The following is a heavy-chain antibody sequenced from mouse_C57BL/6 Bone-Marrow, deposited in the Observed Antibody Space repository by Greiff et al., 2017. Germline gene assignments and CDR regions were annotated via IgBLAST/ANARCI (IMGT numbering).Heavy chain of an antibody. CDR2: LYPGGGYT. V-gene: IGHV1-63*01. CDR1: GYTFTNYW. D-gene: IGHD1-1*01. CDR3: ARELFGYYGSSYGFAY. Sequence: QVQLQQSGAELVRPGTSVKMSCKASGYTFTNYWIGWAKQRPGHGLEWIGDLYPGGGYTNYNEKFKGKATLTADKSSSTAYMQFSSLTSEDSAIDYCARELFGYYGSSYGFAYWGQGTLVTVSA. J-gene: IGHJ3*01.